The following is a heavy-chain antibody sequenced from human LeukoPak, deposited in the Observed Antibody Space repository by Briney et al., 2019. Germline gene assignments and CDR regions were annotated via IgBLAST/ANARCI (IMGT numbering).Heavy chain of an antibody. Sequence: SETLSLTCTVSGGSISSGSYYWSWIRQPPGKGLEWIGYIYYSGSTNYNPSLKRRVTISVDTSKNQFSLKLSSVTAADTAVYYCARGGRLAYCGGDCLETNWFDPWGQGTLVTVSS. D-gene: IGHD2-21*02. CDR1: GGSISSGSYY. CDR3: ARGGRLAYCGGDCLETNWFDP. V-gene: IGHV4-61*01. J-gene: IGHJ5*02. CDR2: IYYSGST.